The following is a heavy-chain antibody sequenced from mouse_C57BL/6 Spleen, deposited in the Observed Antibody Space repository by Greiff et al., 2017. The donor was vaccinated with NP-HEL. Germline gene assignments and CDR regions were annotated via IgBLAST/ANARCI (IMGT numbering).Heavy chain of an antibody. V-gene: IGHV1-26*01. D-gene: IGHD2-3*01. CDR2: INPNNGGT. CDR1: GYTFTDYY. CDR3: ARRGGGYYGGFAY. J-gene: IGHJ3*01. Sequence: EVQLQQSGPELVKPGASVKISCKASGYTFTDYYMNWVKQSHGKSLEWIGDINPNNGGTSYNQKFKGKATLTVDKASSTAYMELRSLTSEDSAVYYCARRGGGYYGGFAYWGQGTLVTVSA.